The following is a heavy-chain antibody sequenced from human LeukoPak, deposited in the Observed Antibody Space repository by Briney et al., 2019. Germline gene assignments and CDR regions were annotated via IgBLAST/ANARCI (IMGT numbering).Heavy chain of an antibody. J-gene: IGHJ3*02. CDR3: ARARTREWEPIDAFDI. Sequence: GRSLRLSCAASGFTFSSYGMHWVRQAPGKGLEWVAVIWYDGSNKYYADSVKGRFTISRDNSKNTLYLQMNSLRAEDTAVYYCARARTREWEPIDAFDIWGQGTMVTVSS. CDR2: IWYDGSNK. CDR1: GFTFSSYG. V-gene: IGHV3-33*01. D-gene: IGHD1-26*01.